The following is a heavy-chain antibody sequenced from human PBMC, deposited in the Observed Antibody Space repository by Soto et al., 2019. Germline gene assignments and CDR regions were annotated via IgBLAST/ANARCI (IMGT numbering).Heavy chain of an antibody. CDR1: GGSVTSDEDY. Sequence: SETLSLTCTVSGGSVTSDEDYWSWIRQSPGKGLEWIGYIYYSGSTFYNPSLKSRVTISVDTSKNQFSLKLSSVTAADTAVYYCGREVPSPYYFDYWGQGTLVTVSS. CDR2: IYYSGST. J-gene: IGHJ4*02. V-gene: IGHV4-30-4*01. CDR3: GREVPSPYYFDY.